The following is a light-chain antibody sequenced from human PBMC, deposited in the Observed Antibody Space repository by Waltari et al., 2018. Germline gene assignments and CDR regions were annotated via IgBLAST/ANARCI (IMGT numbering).Light chain of an antibody. CDR3: HQRSNWPIT. CDR2: GSS. V-gene: IGKV3-11*01. J-gene: IGKJ5*01. CDR1: QSVSSY. Sequence: EIVLTQSPATLSLSPGERATLSCRASQSVSSYLVWYQQQPGQTPRLLIYGSSNRATGIPARFSGSGSGTDFTLTSSSLESEDFAVYYCHQRSNWPITFGQGTRLEIK.